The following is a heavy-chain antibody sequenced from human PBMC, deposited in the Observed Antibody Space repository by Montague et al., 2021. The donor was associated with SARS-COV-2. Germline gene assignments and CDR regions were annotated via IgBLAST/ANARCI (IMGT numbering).Heavy chain of an antibody. J-gene: IGHJ5*02. CDR3: ARHRRAPYCSGDSCYSPPGWFDP. V-gene: IGHV4-59*08. Sequence: SETLSLTCTVSGGSISSYYWSWIRQPPGKGLEWIGYIYYSGSTNYNPSLKSRVTISVDTSKNQFSLKLSSVTAADTAVYYCARHRRAPYCSGDSCYSPPGWFDPWGQGTLVTVSS. D-gene: IGHD2-15*01. CDR2: IYYSGST. CDR1: GGSISSYY.